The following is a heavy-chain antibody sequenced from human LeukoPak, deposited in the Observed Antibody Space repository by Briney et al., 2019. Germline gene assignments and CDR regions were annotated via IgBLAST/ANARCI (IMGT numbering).Heavy chain of an antibody. J-gene: IGHJ4*02. V-gene: IGHV3-30*04. CDR1: GFTFSNHV. D-gene: IGHD6-19*01. Sequence: GRSLRLSCAASGFTFSNHVMHWVRQAPGKGLEWVAVISSDGNNKYYADSVQGRFTIARDNSKNTLYLQMNSLRAEDTAVSYCARDRPGITVAGALDYWGQGTLVTVSS. CDR2: ISSDGNNK. CDR3: ARDRPGITVAGALDY.